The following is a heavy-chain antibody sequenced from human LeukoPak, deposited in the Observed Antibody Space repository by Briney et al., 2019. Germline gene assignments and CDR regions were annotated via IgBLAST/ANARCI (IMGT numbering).Heavy chain of an antibody. D-gene: IGHD3-3*01. CDR3: ARDWGETWYYDFWSGYSVGTIDY. CDR2: INPNSGGT. CDR1: GYTLTGYY. J-gene: IGHJ4*02. Sequence: GASVKVSCKASGYTLTGYYMHWVRQAPGQGLEWMGWINPNSGGTNYAQKFQGRVTMTRDTSISTAYMELSRLRSDDTAVYYCARDWGETWYYDFWSGYSVGTIDYWGQGTLVTVSS. V-gene: IGHV1-2*02.